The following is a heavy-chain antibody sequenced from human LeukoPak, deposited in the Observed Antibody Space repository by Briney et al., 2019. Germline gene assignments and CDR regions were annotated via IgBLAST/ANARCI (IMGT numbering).Heavy chain of an antibody. J-gene: IGHJ3*02. Sequence: GGSLRLSCAASGFTFSSYNMNWVRQAPGKGLEWVSSMSRSSNYIYYADSVKGRFTISRDNAKNSLYLQMNSLRAEDTAVYYCASLGSIVGATDAFDIWGQGTMVTVSS. CDR2: MSRSSNYI. CDR3: ASLGSIVGATDAFDI. CDR1: GFTFSSYN. V-gene: IGHV3-21*01. D-gene: IGHD1-26*01.